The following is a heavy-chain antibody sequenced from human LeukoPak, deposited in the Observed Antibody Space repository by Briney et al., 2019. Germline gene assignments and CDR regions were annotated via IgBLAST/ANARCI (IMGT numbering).Heavy chain of an antibody. D-gene: IGHD6-6*01. CDR1: GGSFRGYY. V-gene: IGHV4-34*01. Sequence: SETLSLTCAVYGGSFRGYYWSWIRQPPGKGLEWIGEINHSGSTNYNPSLKSRVTISVDTSKNQFSLKLSSVTAADTAVYYCARGASSSSFPSGDYFDYWGQGTLVTVSS. CDR3: ARGASSSSFPSGDYFDY. J-gene: IGHJ4*02. CDR2: INHSGST.